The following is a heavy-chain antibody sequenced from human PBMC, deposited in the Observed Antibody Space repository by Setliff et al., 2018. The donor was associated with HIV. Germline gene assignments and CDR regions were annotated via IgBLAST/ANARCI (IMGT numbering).Heavy chain of an antibody. CDR1: GGSFSSYY. V-gene: IGHV4-4*09. CDR3: ARGLSFYDPGGFDY. J-gene: IGHJ4*02. Sequence: SETLSLTCAVYGGSFSSYYWSWIRQPPGKGLEWIGYIYTSGSTNYNPSLKSRVTISVDTSKNQFSLKLSSVTAADTAVYYCARGLSFYDPGGFDYWGQGTLVTVSS. CDR2: IYTSGST. D-gene: IGHD3-22*01.